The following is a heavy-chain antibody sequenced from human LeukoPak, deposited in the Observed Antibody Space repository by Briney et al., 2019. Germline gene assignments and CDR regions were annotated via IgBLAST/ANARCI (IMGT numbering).Heavy chain of an antibody. V-gene: IGHV4-38-2*02. Sequence: SETLSLTCTVSDYSISSGYYWGWIRQPPGKGLEWIGSVYHTGNSYYNPSLKSRVTISVDTSKNQFSLKLSSVTAADTAVYYCARGGYYYGSGSHGLPDYWGQGTLVTVSS. CDR1: DYSISSGYY. CDR2: VYHTGNS. D-gene: IGHD3-10*01. CDR3: ARGGYYYGSGSHGLPDY. J-gene: IGHJ4*02.